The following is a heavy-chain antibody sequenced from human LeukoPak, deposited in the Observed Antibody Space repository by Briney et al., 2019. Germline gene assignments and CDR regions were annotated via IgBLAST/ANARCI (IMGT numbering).Heavy chain of an antibody. CDR2: IWYDGTNK. CDR1: GFTFSSYG. CDR3: AKDRLSGIRGYFDY. J-gene: IGHJ4*02. D-gene: IGHD1-26*01. Sequence: PGRSLRLSCAASGFTFSSYGMHWVRQAPGKGLEWVAVIWYDGTNKYYADSVKGRFTISRDSSKNTLYLQMNSLRAEDTAVYYCAKDRLSGIRGYFDYWGQGTLVTVSS. V-gene: IGHV3-33*06.